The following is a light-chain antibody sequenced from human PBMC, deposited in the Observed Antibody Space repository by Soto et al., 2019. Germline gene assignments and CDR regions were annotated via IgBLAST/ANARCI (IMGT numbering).Light chain of an antibody. Sequence: EIVMTQSPDTLSVSPGERATLSCRASQSVSSNVAWYQQKPGQAPRLLIFGASTRATGIPARFSGSGSGTEFTRTISSLQSEDFAVYHGQQYNNWPYTFGQGTTLEIK. V-gene: IGKV3-15*01. J-gene: IGKJ2*01. CDR3: QQYNNWPYT. CDR1: QSVSSN. CDR2: GAS.